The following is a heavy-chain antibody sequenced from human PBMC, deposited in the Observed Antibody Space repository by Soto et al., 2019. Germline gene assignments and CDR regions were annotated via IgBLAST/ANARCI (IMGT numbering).Heavy chain of an antibody. J-gene: IGHJ4*02. Sequence: QVQLVQSGAEVKKPGSSVKVSCKASGGTFSSYTISWVRQAPGQGLEWMGRIIPILGIANYAQKFQGRVTITADKSTSTAYMELSSLRSEDTAVYYCARRGKWGYYSFGYWGQGTLVTVSS. V-gene: IGHV1-69*02. CDR2: IIPILGIA. CDR1: GGTFSSYT. CDR3: ARRGKWGYYSFGY. D-gene: IGHD5-12*01.